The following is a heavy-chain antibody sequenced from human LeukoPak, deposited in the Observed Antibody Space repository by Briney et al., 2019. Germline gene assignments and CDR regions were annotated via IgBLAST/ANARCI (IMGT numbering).Heavy chain of an antibody. D-gene: IGHD2-2*01. Sequence: GGSLRLSCAASGFTFGSYAMSWVRQAPGKGLQWVSAISGGGGSTYYADSVKGRFTISRDNSKNTLYLQMNSLRAEDAAVYYCAKNGFHCTSTSCYSTSYYFDYWGHGTLVTVSS. CDR1: GFTFGSYA. V-gene: IGHV3-23*01. CDR2: ISGGGGST. J-gene: IGHJ4*01. CDR3: AKNGFHCTSTSCYSTSYYFDY.